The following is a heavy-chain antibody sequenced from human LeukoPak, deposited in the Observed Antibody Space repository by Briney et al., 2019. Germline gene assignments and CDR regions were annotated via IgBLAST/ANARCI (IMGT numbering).Heavy chain of an antibody. CDR2: ISSSSSYI. D-gene: IGHD3-9*01. V-gene: IGHV3-21*01. CDR1: GFTFSSYW. CDR3: ARDLLTGIGFMDPYYMDV. Sequence: GGSLRLSCAASGFTFSSYWMSWVRQAPGKGLEWVSSISSSSSYIYYADSVKGRFTISRDNAKNSLYLQMNSLRAEDTAVYYCARDLLTGIGFMDPYYMDVWGKGTMVTVSS. J-gene: IGHJ6*03.